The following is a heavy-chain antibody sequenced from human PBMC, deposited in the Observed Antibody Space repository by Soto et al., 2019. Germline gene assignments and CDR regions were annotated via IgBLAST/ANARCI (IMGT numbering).Heavy chain of an antibody. CDR3: ARTTIFGLLDI. V-gene: IGHV1-18*01. CDR2: ISAYKGNT. D-gene: IGHD3-3*01. Sequence: GASVKVSCKASGYTFTSYGIRWVRQAPGQGLEWMGWISAYKGNTNYAQKLQGRVTMTTDTSTRTAYMELRSLRSDDTAVYYCARTTIFGLLDIWGQGTLVTVSS. CDR1: GYTFTSYG. J-gene: IGHJ3*02.